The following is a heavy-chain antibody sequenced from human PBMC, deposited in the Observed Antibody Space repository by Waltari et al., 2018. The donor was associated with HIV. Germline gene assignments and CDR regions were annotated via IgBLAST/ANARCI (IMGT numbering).Heavy chain of an antibody. CDR3: ARVFRGTVNYFDSRLGH. J-gene: IGHJ5*02. V-gene: IGHV1-2*02. CDR1: GYTCSDYY. D-gene: IGHD3-22*01. Sequence: QVQLVQSGAEVKKPGASVKVSCKASGYTCSDYYMHWVRQAPGQGLEWMGWINPNSGGTRYADKFQGRVTMTRDTSISTAYMELSRLRFDDTAVYYCARVFRGTVNYFDSRLGHWGQGTLVTVSS. CDR2: INPNSGGT.